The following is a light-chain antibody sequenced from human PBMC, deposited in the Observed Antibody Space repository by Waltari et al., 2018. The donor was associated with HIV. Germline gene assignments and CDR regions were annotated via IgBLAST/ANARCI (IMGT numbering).Light chain of an antibody. CDR3: QSYDTSLTDII. CDR1: SSNFEAAYD. Sequence: QSVLTQPPSVSGAPGQRVTISCTTSSSNFEAAYDVHWCQQVPGTAPKLLIHGNVNRPSGGPDRFSGSRSGTSASLAITGLQAEDEADYYCQSYDTSLTDIIFGGGTKLTVL. J-gene: IGLJ2*01. V-gene: IGLV1-40*01. CDR2: GNV.